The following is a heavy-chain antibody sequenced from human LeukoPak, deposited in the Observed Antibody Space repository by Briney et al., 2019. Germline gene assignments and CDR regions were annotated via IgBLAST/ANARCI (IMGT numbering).Heavy chain of an antibody. CDR2: IYHSGST. CDR3: ARGGGTTRDAFGI. CDR1: GGSISSGGYS. Sequence: SETLSLTCAVSGGSISSGGYSWSWIRQPPGKGLEWIGYIYHSGSTYYNPSLKSRVTISVDRSKNQFSLKLSSVTAADTAVYYCARGGGTTRDAFGIWGQGTMVTVSS. J-gene: IGHJ3*02. D-gene: IGHD2/OR15-2a*01. V-gene: IGHV4-30-2*01.